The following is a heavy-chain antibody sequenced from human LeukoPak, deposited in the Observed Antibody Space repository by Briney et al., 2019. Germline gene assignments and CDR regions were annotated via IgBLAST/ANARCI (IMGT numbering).Heavy chain of an antibody. Sequence: GGSLRLSCAASGFTFNNYAMSWVRQAPGKGLEWVSSISSSSSYIYYADSVKGRFTISRDNAKNSLYLQMNSLRAEDTAVYYCARGIIAVAGGPDYWGQGTLVTVSS. CDR2: ISSSSSYI. D-gene: IGHD6-19*01. CDR3: ARGIIAVAGGPDY. V-gene: IGHV3-21*01. CDR1: GFTFNNYA. J-gene: IGHJ4*02.